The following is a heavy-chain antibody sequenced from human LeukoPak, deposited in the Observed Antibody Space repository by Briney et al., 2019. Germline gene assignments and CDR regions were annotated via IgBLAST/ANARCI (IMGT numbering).Heavy chain of an antibody. V-gene: IGHV1-18*04. D-gene: IGHD5-12*01. Sequence: ASVKVSCKASGYTFTDYYMHWVRQAPGQGLEWMGWISAYNGNTNYAQKLQGRVTMTTDTSTSTAYMELRSLRSDDTAVYYCARTGWATSGDYWGQGTLVTVSS. CDR3: ARTGWATSGDY. J-gene: IGHJ4*02. CDR2: ISAYNGNT. CDR1: GYTFTDYY.